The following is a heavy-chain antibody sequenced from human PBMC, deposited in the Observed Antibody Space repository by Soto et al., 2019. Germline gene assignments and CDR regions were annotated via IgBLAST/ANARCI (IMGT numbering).Heavy chain of an antibody. CDR2: IYYSGTT. J-gene: IGHJ5*02. CDR1: GGSINSGGFY. Sequence: QVQLQESGPGLVKPSQTLSLICTVSGGSINSGGFYWGWIRQHPGKGLEWIGYIYYSGTTYYKPSLTSRLTISIDTSKNQFSLKLSSVTAADTAVYYCARAHCIDTSCYEAGWFDPWGQGSLVTVSS. V-gene: IGHV4-31*03. D-gene: IGHD2-2*01. CDR3: ARAHCIDTSCYEAGWFDP.